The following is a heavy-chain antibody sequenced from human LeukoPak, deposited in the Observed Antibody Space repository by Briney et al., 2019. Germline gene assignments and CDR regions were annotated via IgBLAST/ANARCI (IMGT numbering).Heavy chain of an antibody. Sequence: PGGSLRLSCAASGFTFSSYWMSWVRQAPGKGLEWVANIKQDGSEKYYADSVKGRFTISRDNSKNTLYLQMNSLRAEDTAVYYCAKGEGTMANWGQGTLVTVSS. J-gene: IGHJ4*02. CDR1: GFTFSSYW. CDR2: IKQDGSEK. CDR3: AKGEGTMAN. V-gene: IGHV3-7*01. D-gene: IGHD3-10*01.